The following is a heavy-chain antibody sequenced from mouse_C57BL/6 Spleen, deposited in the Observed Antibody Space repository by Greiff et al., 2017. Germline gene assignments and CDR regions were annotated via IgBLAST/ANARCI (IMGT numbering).Heavy chain of an antibody. D-gene: IGHD1-1*01. Sequence: VKLLESGAELVKPGASVKISCKASGYAFSSYWMNWVKQRPGKGLEWIGQIYPGDGDTNYNGKFKGKATLTADKSSSTAYMQLSSLTSEDSAVYFCARDTTVPYYYAMDYWGQGTSVTVSS. J-gene: IGHJ4*01. CDR3: ARDTTVPYYYAMDY. V-gene: IGHV1-80*01. CDR2: IYPGDGDT. CDR1: GYAFSSYW.